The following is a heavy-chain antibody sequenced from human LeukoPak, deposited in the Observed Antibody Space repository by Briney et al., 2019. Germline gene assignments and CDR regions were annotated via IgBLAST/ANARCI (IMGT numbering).Heavy chain of an antibody. D-gene: IGHD6-19*01. V-gene: IGHV1-18*01. CDR2: ISAYNGNT. Sequence: ASVKVSCKASGYTFTSYGISWVRQAPGQGIEWMDWISAYNGNTNYAQKLQGRVTTTTDTPTSTVYMELRSLRSDDTAVYYCARDSGIAVAGPQGYWGQGTLVTVSS. CDR3: ARDSGIAVAGPQGY. CDR1: GYTFTSYG. J-gene: IGHJ4*02.